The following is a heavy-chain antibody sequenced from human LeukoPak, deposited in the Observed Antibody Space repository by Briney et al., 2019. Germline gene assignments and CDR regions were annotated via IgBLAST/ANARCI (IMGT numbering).Heavy chain of an antibody. Sequence: GGSLRLSCAASGFSFNSYAMSWVRQAPGKGLEWVSAVSGRGERTYYADFAQGRFSISRDNSKDTVYLQMNSLRAGDTAIYYCANQPGLYDSGWSWTYHFFGVDVWGQGTTVTVSS. V-gene: IGHV3-23*01. CDR3: ANQPGLYDSGWSWTYHFFGVDV. CDR2: VSGRGERT. J-gene: IGHJ6*02. CDR1: GFSFNSYA. D-gene: IGHD6-19*01.